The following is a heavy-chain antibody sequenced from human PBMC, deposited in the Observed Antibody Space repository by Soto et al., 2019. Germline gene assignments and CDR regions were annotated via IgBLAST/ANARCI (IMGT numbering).Heavy chain of an antibody. CDR3: ARIVVGVTVDL. CDR2: ISHTGDT. CDR1: DASVRSDSYF. V-gene: IGHV4-61*01. J-gene: IGHJ4*02. Sequence: SETLSLTCTVSDASVRSDSYFWTWIRQPPGKGLEWIAYISHTGDTNYNPSLKSRVTISIDTSRNQFSLTVTSVTAADTAVYFCARIVVGVTVDLWGQGSLVTVSS. D-gene: IGHD1-26*01.